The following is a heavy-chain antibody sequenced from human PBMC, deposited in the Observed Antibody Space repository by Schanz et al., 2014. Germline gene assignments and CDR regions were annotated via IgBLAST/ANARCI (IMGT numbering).Heavy chain of an antibody. CDR3: AKDVRPVANTVHFYYMDV. Sequence: EVQLLESGGGLVQPGGSLRLSCAASGFTFSDYWMTWVRQPPGKGLEWVANIKQDGSEQYYVESLKGRFTVSRDNAKSSLYLQINSLRAEDTAVYYCAKDVRPVANTVHFYYMDVWGQGTTVIVSS. CDR1: GFTFSDYW. J-gene: IGHJ6*02. V-gene: IGHV3-7*01. D-gene: IGHD6-19*01. CDR2: IKQDGSEQ.